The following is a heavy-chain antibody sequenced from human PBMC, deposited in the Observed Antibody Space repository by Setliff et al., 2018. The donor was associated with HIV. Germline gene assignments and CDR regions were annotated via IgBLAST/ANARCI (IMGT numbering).Heavy chain of an antibody. Sequence: AGGSLRLSCAASGFTFDDYTMHWVRQAPGKGLEWVSLITWDGGSTYYADSVKGRFTISRDNSKNSLYLQMNSLRTEDTALYYCAKSSSGYYFMDYWGQGTLVTVSS. CDR2: ITWDGGST. CDR3: AKSSSGYYFMDY. J-gene: IGHJ4*02. D-gene: IGHD3-22*01. CDR1: GFTFDDYT. V-gene: IGHV3-43*01.